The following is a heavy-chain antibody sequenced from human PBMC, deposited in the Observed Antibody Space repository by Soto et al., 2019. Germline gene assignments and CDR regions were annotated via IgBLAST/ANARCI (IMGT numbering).Heavy chain of an antibody. CDR2: INPNSGGT. J-gene: IGHJ6*02. V-gene: IGHV1-2*04. Sequence: VKVSCKASGYTFTGYYMHWVRQAPGQGLDWMGWINPNSGGTNYAQKFQGWVTMTRDTSISTAYMELSRLRSDDTAVYYCATAVGATTPDYYYYYGMDVWGQGTTVTVSS. CDR3: ATAVGATTPDYYYYYGMDV. CDR1: GYTFTGYY. D-gene: IGHD1-26*01.